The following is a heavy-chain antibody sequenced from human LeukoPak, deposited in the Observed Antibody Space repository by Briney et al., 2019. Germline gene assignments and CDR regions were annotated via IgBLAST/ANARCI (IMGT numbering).Heavy chain of an antibody. D-gene: IGHD1-7*01. V-gene: IGHV3-23*01. CDR3: AKYGTANNWNYADC. Sequence: GGSLRLSCAASGFTFSSYAMSWVRQAPGKGLEWVSAISGSGGSTYYADSVKGRFTISRDNSKNTLYLQMNSLRAEDTAVYYCAKYGTANNWNYADCWGQGTLVTVSS. J-gene: IGHJ4*02. CDR2: ISGSGGST. CDR1: GFTFSSYA.